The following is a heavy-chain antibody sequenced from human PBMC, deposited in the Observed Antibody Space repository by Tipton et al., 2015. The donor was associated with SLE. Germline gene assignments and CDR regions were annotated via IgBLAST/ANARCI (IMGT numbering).Heavy chain of an antibody. CDR2: LSDIGRT. CDR3: ARQRDLDAFDI. CDR1: GAYFSGYY. J-gene: IGHJ3*02. Sequence: TLSLTCTVSGAYFSGYYWSWIRQPPGKGLEWIGYLSDIGRTNYKSSLRSRVTISVDTSRNLLSLKGTSVTAADTAVYYCARQRDLDAFDIWGQGTMVIVSS. V-gene: IGHV4-59*08.